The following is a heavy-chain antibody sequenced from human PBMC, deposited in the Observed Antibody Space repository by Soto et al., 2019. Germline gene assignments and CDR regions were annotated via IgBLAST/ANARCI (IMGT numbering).Heavy chain of an antibody. J-gene: IGHJ4*02. V-gene: IGHV1-69*13. CDR2: IIPIFGTA. D-gene: IGHD3-22*01. CDR3: ARHDSSGYYQQYFDY. CDR1: GGTFSSYA. Sequence: SVKVSCKASGGTFSSYAISWVRQAPGQGLEWMGGIIPIFGTANYAQKFQGRVTITADESTSTAYMELSSLRSEDTAVYYCARHDSSGYYQQYFDYWGQGTLVTVSS.